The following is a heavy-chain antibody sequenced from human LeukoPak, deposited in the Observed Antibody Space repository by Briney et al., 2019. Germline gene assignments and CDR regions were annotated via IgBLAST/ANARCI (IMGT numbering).Heavy chain of an antibody. CDR1: GFTFSSFA. CDR2: ILHDGSNK. D-gene: IGHD4-17*01. V-gene: IGHV3-30-3*01. J-gene: IGHJ3*02. CDR3: ARGDYGAHSSFDI. Sequence: GGSLRLSCAASGFTFSSFAIRWVRQAPGKGLEWVTVILHDGSNKYYADSVKGRFTISRDNSKNTLYLQMNSLRPEDTAVYYCARGDYGAHSSFDIWGQGTMVTVSS.